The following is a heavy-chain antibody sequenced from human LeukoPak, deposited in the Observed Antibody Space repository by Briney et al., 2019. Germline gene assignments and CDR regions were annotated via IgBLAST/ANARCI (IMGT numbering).Heavy chain of an antibody. CDR3: ARDPIAVAGYYFDY. D-gene: IGHD6-19*01. J-gene: IGHJ4*02. CDR1: GFTFSSYA. CDR2: IYSGGST. Sequence: GGSLRLSCAASGFTFSSYAMSWVRQAPGKGLEWVSVIYSGGSTYYADSVKGRFTISRDNSKNTLYLQMNSLRAEDTAVYYCARDPIAVAGYYFDYWGQGTLVTVSS. V-gene: IGHV3-53*01.